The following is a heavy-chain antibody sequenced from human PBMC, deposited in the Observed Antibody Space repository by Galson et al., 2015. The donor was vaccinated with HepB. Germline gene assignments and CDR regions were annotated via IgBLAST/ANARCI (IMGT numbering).Heavy chain of an antibody. CDR1: GFTFSSYG. CDR2: MSYDGSNK. V-gene: IGHV3-30*18. Sequence: SLRLSCAASGFTFSSYGIHRVRQAPGKGLEWVAFMSYDGSNKYYADSVKGRFTISRDNSKNTLYLQMNSLRTEDAAVYYCAKDRGSGWYYFDDWGQGTLVTVSS. D-gene: IGHD6-19*01. J-gene: IGHJ4*02. CDR3: AKDRGSGWYYFDD.